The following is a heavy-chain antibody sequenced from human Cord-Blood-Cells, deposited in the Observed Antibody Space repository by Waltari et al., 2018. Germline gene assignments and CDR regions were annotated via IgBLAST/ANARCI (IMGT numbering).Heavy chain of an antibody. CDR2: INPRGGST. CDR3: ARGGIAARAFDI. V-gene: IGHV1-46*03. D-gene: IGHD6-6*01. J-gene: IGHJ3*02. Sequence: QVQLVQSGAEVKKPGASVKVSCKASGYTFTSYYMHWVRQAPGPGLGWMGIINPRGGSTSYAQKCQGRVTMTRDTSTSTVYRELSSLRSEDTAVYYCARGGIAARAFDIWGQGTMVTVSS. CDR1: GYTFTSYY.